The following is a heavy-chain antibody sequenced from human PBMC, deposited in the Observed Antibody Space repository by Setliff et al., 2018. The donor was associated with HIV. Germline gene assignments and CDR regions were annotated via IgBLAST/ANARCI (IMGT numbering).Heavy chain of an antibody. J-gene: IGHJ5*02. D-gene: IGHD1-26*01. Sequence: ASVKVSCKASGSTFNVYYMHWVRQAPGQGLEWMGWIDPNSGGTTYAQKFQGRVTMTRDTSISTVYLELSRLRSDDTAVYYCAVASIVSTARWNHWGRGTLVTVSS. CDR1: GSTFNVYY. CDR2: IDPNSGGT. CDR3: AVASIVSTARWNH. V-gene: IGHV1-2*02.